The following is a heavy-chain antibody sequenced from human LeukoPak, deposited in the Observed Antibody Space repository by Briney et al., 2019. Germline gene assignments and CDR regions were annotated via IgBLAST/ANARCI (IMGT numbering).Heavy chain of an antibody. J-gene: IGHJ4*02. Sequence: TSETLSLTCTVSGGSIRSYYWSWIRQPPGKGLEWIGYIYYSGSTNYNPSLKSRVSISVDTSKNQFSLKLSSVTAADTAVYYCARTGSTVTMLYPFDHWGQGTLVTVSS. CDR1: GGSIRSYY. CDR2: IYYSGST. V-gene: IGHV4-59*01. CDR3: ARTGSTVTMLYPFDH. D-gene: IGHD4-17*01.